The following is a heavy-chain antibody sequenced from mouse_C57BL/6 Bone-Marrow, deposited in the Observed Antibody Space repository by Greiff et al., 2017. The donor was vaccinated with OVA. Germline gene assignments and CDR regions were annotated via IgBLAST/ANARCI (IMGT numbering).Heavy chain of an antibody. CDR2: IDPSDSYT. CDR1: GYTFTSYW. Sequence: QVQLQQPGAELVKPGASVKLSCKASGYTFTSYWMQWVKQRPGQGLEWIGEIDPSDSYTNYNQKFKGKATLTVDTSSSTAYMQRSSLASEESAVYDCARGLLDYWGQGTPLTVSS. V-gene: IGHV1-50*01. J-gene: IGHJ2*01. CDR3: ARGLLDY.